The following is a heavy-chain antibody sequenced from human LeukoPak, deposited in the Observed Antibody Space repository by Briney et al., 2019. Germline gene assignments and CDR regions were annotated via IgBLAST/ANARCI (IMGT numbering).Heavy chain of an antibody. D-gene: IGHD4-23*01. CDR1: GFTVSSNY. Sequence: GSLRLSCAASGFTVSSNYMSWVRQAPGKGLEWVSAISGSGGSTYYADSVKGRFTISRDNSKNTLYLQMNSLRAEDTAVYYCAKFRAVVTLFDYWGQGTLVTVSS. CDR3: AKFRAVVTLFDY. J-gene: IGHJ4*02. V-gene: IGHV3-23*01. CDR2: ISGSGGST.